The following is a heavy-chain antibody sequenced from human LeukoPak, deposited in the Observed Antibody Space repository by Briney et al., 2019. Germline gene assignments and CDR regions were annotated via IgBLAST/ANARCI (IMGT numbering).Heavy chain of an antibody. Sequence: PGGSLRLSCAASGFTFSSYEMNWVRQAPGKGLEWVSYISSSGSTIYYADSVKGRFTISRDNAKNSLYLQINSLRAEDTAVYYCARAAPYDSSGYSYDYWGQGTLVTVSS. J-gene: IGHJ4*02. CDR2: ISSSGSTI. CDR3: ARAAPYDSSGYSYDY. V-gene: IGHV3-48*03. D-gene: IGHD3-22*01. CDR1: GFTFSSYE.